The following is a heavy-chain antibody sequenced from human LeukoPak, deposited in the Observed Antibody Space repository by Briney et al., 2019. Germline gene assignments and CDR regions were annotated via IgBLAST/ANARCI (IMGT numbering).Heavy chain of an antibody. J-gene: IGHJ4*02. V-gene: IGHV3-64*01. CDR2: ISYNGGST. Sequence: GGSLRLSCAASGFTFSSYAMNWVRQAPGKGLEYVSSISYNGGSTYYANSVKGRFTISRDNSKNTLYLQMGSLRAEDMAVYYCARLAGGRESVYWGQGDLVTVSS. CDR1: GFTFSSYA. CDR3: ARLAGGRESVY. D-gene: IGHD1-26*01.